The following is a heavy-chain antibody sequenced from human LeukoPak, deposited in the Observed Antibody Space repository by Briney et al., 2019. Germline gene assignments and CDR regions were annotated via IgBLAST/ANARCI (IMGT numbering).Heavy chain of an antibody. Sequence: PSETLSLTCAVYGGSFSGYYWSWIRQPPGKGLEWIGEINHSGSTNYNPSLKSRVTISVDTSKNQFSLKLSSVTAADTAVYYCARGSRSSGWYGYHAKPHYFDYWGQGTLVTVSS. CDR1: GGSFSGYY. J-gene: IGHJ4*02. CDR2: INHSGST. D-gene: IGHD6-19*01. V-gene: IGHV4-34*01. CDR3: ARGSRSSGWYGYHAKPHYFDY.